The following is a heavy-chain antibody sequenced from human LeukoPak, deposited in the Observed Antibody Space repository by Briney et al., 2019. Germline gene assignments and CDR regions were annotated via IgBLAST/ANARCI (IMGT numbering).Heavy chain of an antibody. V-gene: IGHV4-39*07. CDR3: ARKGSYCSSTSCYKRWFDP. J-gene: IGHJ5*02. Sequence: SETLSLTCTVSGGSISSSSYYWGWIRQPPGKGLEWIGTIYYSGTTNYNPSLKSRVTISVDTSKNQFSLKLSSVTAADTAVYYCARKGSYCSSTSCYKRWFDPWGQGTLVTVSS. D-gene: IGHD2-2*02. CDR2: IYYSGTT. CDR1: GGSISSSSYY.